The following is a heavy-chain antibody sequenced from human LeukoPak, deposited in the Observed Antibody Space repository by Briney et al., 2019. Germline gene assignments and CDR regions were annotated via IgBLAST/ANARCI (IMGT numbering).Heavy chain of an antibody. CDR2: INGRGGNT. J-gene: IGHJ4*02. Sequence: GGSLRLSCAASGFTFSNYAMSWVRQAPGKGLEWVSSINGRGGNTYYADSVKGRFTLSRDNAKNSLYLQLNSLRVEDTAVYYCAREGYSSYDYWGQGTLVSVSS. V-gene: IGHV3-23*01. CDR3: AREGYSSYDY. D-gene: IGHD6-13*01. CDR1: GFTFSNYA.